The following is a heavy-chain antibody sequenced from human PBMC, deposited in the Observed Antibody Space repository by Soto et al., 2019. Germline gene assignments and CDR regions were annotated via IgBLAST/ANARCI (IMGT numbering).Heavy chain of an antibody. Sequence: SETLSLTCTVSGGSVSSGNYYWSWIRQPPGKGLEWIGFIYYTGSTSYNPSLKSRVTISIDTSKNQFSLKLSSVTAADTAVYYCARSDGGYWGQGTLVTVSS. V-gene: IGHV4-61*01. CDR2: IYYTGST. J-gene: IGHJ4*02. CDR1: GGSVSSGNYY. D-gene: IGHD2-21*02. CDR3: ARSDGGY.